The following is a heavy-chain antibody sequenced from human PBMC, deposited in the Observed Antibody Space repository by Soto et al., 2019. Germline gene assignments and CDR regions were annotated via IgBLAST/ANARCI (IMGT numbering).Heavy chain of an antibody. CDR2: ISSSSSYI. J-gene: IGHJ4*02. CDR1: GFTFSSYS. Sequence: GRSLRLSCAASGFTFSSYSMNWVRQAPGKGLEWVSSISSSSSYIYYADSVKGRFTISRDNAKNSLYLQMNSLRAEDTAVYYCARDKGVGVTTANLDYWGQGTLVTVSS. CDR3: ARDKGVGVTTANLDY. V-gene: IGHV3-21*01. D-gene: IGHD2-21*02.